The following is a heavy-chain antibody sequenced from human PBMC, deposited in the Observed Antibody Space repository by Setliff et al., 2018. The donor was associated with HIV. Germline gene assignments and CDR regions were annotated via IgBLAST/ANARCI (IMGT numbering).Heavy chain of an antibody. V-gene: IGHV4-34*01. J-gene: IGHJ4*02. CDR1: GGSFSGYY. CDR2: INHSGST. CDR3: ARRPYYFDY. Sequence: PSETLSLTCAVYGGSFSGYYWSWIRQPTGKGLEWIGEINHSGSTNYNPSLKSRVTISVDTSKKQFSLKLSSVTAADTAVYYCARRPYYFDYWGQGTLVTVSS.